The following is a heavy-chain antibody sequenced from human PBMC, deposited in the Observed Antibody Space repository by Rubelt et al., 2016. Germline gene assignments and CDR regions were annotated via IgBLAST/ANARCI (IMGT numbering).Heavy chain of an antibody. CDR3: ARFAIGGHSSGYLFDY. CDR2: INPNSGCT. D-gene: IGHD3-22*01. V-gene: IGHV1-2*02. CDR1: GYTFTGYY. Sequence: QVQLVQSGAEVKQPGASVKVSCKASGYTFTGYYMHWVRQAPGQGLEWMGWINPNSGCTNYAQKFQGRVTMTRDTSISTAYMELSRLRSDDTAVYYCARFAIGGHSSGYLFDYWGQGTLVTVSS. J-gene: IGHJ4*02.